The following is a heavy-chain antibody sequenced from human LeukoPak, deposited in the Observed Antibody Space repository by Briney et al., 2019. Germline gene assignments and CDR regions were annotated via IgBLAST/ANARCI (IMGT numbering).Heavy chain of an antibody. J-gene: IGHJ4*02. CDR2: INHSGST. Sequence: SETLSLTCAVYGGSFIGYYWSWIRQPPGKGLEWIGDINHSGSTNYNPSLKSRVTISVDTSKNQFSLKLSSVTAADTAVYYCARRRTYGSGSLDYWGQGTLVTVSS. CDR1: GGSFIGYY. D-gene: IGHD3-10*01. V-gene: IGHV4-34*01. CDR3: ARRRTYGSGSLDY.